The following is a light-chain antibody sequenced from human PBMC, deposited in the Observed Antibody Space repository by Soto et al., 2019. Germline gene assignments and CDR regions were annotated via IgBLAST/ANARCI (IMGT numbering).Light chain of an antibody. CDR3: AAWDDSLSGQDVV. Sequence: QSVLTQPPSASGTPGQRVTISCSGSSSNIGSYYVYWYQQLPGTAPKLLIYRNNQRPSGVPDRFSGSKSGTSASLAISGLRSEDEAGYLCAAWDDSLSGQDVVFGGGTKLTVL. V-gene: IGLV1-47*01. CDR1: SSNIGSYY. J-gene: IGLJ2*01. CDR2: RNN.